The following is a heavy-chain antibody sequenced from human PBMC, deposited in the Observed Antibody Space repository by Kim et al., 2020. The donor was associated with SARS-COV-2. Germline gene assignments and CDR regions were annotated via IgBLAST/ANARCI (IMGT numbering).Heavy chain of an antibody. CDR3: ARVYYDSSGYYFPDAFD. CDR1: GYSISSGYY. V-gene: IGHV4-38-2*02. CDR2: IYHSGST. D-gene: IGHD3-22*01. J-gene: IGHJ3*02. Sequence: SETLSLTCTVSGYSISSGYYWGWIRQPPGKGLEWIGSIYHSGSTYYNPSLKSRVTISVDTSKNQFSLKLSSVTAADTAVYYCARVYYDSSGYYFPDAFD.